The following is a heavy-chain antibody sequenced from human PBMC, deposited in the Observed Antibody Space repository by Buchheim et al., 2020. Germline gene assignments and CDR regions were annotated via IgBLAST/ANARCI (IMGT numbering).Heavy chain of an antibody. D-gene: IGHD5-18*01. CDR1: GYSFTSCY. Sequence: KEPGASVKVSCEASGYSFTSCYIHWVRQAPGQGLEWMGIINPSDGSTTYAQKLQGRLTMTRDTSTSTVYMELSSLRSEDTAVYYCAREGGGRGYRYGFDYWGQGT. CDR3: AREGGGRGYRYGFDY. CDR2: INPSDGST. J-gene: IGHJ4*02. V-gene: IGHV1-46*04.